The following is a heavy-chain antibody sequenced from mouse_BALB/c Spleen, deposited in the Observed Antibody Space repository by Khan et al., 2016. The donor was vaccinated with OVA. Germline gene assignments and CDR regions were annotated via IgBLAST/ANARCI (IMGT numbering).Heavy chain of an antibody. Sequence: EVKLVESGGDLVKPGGSLKLSCAASGFTFSSYGMSWVRQTPDKRLEWVATISSAGDYTFYPDNVKGRFTISRDNAKNTLYLQVSSLKSEDTAMYYCASHLTGSVAYWGQGTLVTVSA. D-gene: IGHD4-1*01. CDR2: ISSAGDYT. J-gene: IGHJ3*01. CDR1: GFTFSSYG. CDR3: ASHLTGSVAY. V-gene: IGHV5-6*01.